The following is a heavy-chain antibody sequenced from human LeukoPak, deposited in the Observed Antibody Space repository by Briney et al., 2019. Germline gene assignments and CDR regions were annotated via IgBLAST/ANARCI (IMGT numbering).Heavy chain of an antibody. J-gene: IGHJ3*02. CDR3: AMGGLLRGAFDI. CDR2: ISGSGGST. V-gene: IGHV3-23*01. CDR1: GFTFSSYA. D-gene: IGHD1-26*01. Sequence: GGSLRLSCAASGFTFSSYAMSWVRQAPGKGLEWVSAISGSGGSTYYADSVRGRFTISIDNSKNTLYLQMNSLRAEDTAVYYCAMGGLLRGAFDIWGQGTMVTVSS.